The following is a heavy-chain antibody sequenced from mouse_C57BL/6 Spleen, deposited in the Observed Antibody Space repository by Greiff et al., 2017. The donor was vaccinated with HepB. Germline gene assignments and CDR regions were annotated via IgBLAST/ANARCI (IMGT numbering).Heavy chain of an antibody. Sequence: QVQLKQSGPELVKPGASVKISCKASGYAFSSSWMNWVKQRPGKGLEWIGRIYPGDGDTNYNGKFKGKATLTADKSSSTAYMQLSSLTSEDSAVYFCARSVIYYYGSSYYFDYWGQGTTLTVSS. CDR3: ARSVIYYYGSSYYFDY. J-gene: IGHJ2*01. V-gene: IGHV1-82*01. D-gene: IGHD1-1*01. CDR1: GYAFSSSW. CDR2: IYPGDGDT.